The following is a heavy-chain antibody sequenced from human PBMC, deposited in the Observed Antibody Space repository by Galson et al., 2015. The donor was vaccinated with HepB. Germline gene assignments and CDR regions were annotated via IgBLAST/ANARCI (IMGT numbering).Heavy chain of an antibody. CDR1: GFTFTNYG. J-gene: IGHJ3*02. CDR3: ARGTVADPGPHDGFDI. Sequence: SLRLSCAASGFTFTNYGFHWVRQAPGKGLEWVAVIWYDGSNKNYADSVKGRFTISRDNSKNTLYVQMNSLRAEDTAVYYCARGTVADPGPHDGFDIWGQGTMVTVSS. D-gene: IGHD6-19*01. CDR2: IWYDGSNK. V-gene: IGHV3-33*08.